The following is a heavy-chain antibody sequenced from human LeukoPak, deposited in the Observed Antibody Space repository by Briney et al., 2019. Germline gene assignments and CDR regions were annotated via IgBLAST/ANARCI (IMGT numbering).Heavy chain of an antibody. D-gene: IGHD3-3*01. J-gene: IGHJ3*02. CDR3: ARGRYDFWSGYLNDAFDI. CDR1: GFTFSSYW. V-gene: IGHV3-7*01. CDR2: IKQDGSEK. Sequence: GGSLRPSCAASGFTFSSYWMSWVRQAPGKGLEWVANIKQDGSEKYYVDSVKGRFTISRDNAKNSLYLQMNSLRAEDTAVYYCARGRYDFWSGYLNDAFDIWGQGTMVTVSS.